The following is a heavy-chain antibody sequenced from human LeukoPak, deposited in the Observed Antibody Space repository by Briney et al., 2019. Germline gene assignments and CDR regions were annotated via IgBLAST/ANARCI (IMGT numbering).Heavy chain of an antibody. J-gene: IGHJ4*02. V-gene: IGHV3-7*01. Sequence: GGSLRLSCAASGFTFSSYWMSWVRQAPGKGLEWVANIKQDGSEKYYVDSVKGRFTISRDNAKNSLYLQMNSLRAEDTAVYYCARADQSSSAAFDYWGQGTLVTVSS. CDR2: IKQDGSEK. CDR3: ARADQSSSAAFDY. CDR1: GFTFSSYW. D-gene: IGHD6-13*01.